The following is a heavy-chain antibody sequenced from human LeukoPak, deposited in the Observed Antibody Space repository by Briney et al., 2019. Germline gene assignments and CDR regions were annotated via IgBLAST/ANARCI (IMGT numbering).Heavy chain of an antibody. V-gene: IGHV3-23*01. Sequence: PGGSLRLSCAASGFTYSSHAMSWVRQAPGKGLEWVSAISGSGGSTFYADSVKGRFTISRDNSKNTLYLQMNSLRAEDTAVYYCASHYYDSSGYFDYWGQGTLVTVSS. CDR1: GFTYSSHA. CDR2: ISGSGGST. CDR3: ASHYYDSSGYFDY. J-gene: IGHJ4*02. D-gene: IGHD3-22*01.